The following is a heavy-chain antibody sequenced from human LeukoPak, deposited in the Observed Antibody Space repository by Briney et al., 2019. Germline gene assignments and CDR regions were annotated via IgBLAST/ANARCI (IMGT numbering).Heavy chain of an antibody. D-gene: IGHD5-18*01. CDR1: GFTFSSYG. CDR3: AKDEAYSYGYNY. CDR2: ISYDGSNK. J-gene: IGHJ4*02. Sequence: GGSLRLSCAASGFTFSSYGMHWVRQAPGKGLEWVAVISYDGSNKYYADSVKGRFTISRDNSKNTLYLQMNSLRAEDTAVYYCAKDEAYSYGYNYRGQGTLVTVSS. V-gene: IGHV3-30*18.